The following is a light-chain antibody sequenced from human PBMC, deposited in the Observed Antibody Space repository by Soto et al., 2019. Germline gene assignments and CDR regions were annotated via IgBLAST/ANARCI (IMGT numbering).Light chain of an antibody. J-gene: IGKJ4*01. V-gene: IGKV1-39*01. CDR3: QQRYSTLLT. CDR2: AAS. CDR1: QSISSY. Sequence: DIQMTQSPSSLSASVGDRVTITCRASQSISSYLNWYQQKPGKAAKLLIYAASSLQSGVPSRFSGSGSGTDFTLTISSLQPEDFATYYCQQRYSTLLTFGGGTKVEIK.